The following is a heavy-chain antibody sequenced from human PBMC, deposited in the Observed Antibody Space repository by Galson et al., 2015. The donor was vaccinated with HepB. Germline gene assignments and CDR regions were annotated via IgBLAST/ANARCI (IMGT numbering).Heavy chain of an antibody. CDR2: IKPDGTVQ. Sequence: LRLSCAASRFTFSTYWMHWVRQAPGKGLEWVASIKPDGTVQVYVDSVKGRFTISRDNAKNSLSLQMNSLRVEDTAVYYCARDRDGGWSYDCWGQGPLVTVSS. CDR1: RFTFSTYW. D-gene: IGHD6-19*01. J-gene: IGHJ4*02. V-gene: IGHV3-7*03. CDR3: ARDRDGGWSYDC.